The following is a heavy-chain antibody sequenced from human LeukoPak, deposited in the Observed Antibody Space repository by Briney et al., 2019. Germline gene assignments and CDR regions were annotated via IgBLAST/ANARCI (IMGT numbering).Heavy chain of an antibody. CDR2: IYYSGST. CDR1: GGSISSYY. V-gene: IGHV4-59*01. J-gene: IGHJ4*02. D-gene: IGHD4-17*01. Sequence: SEALSLTCTVSGGSISSYYWSWIRQLPGKGLEWIGYIYYSGSTNYNPSLKSRVTISVDTSKNQFSLKLSSVTAADTAVYYCARELDYGDYASYFDYWGQGTLVTVSS. CDR3: ARELDYGDYASYFDY.